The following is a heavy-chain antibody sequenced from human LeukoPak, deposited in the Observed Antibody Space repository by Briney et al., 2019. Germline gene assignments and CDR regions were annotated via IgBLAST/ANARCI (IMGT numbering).Heavy chain of an antibody. V-gene: IGHV3-49*03. J-gene: IGHJ4*02. CDR3: TRGSGRYVMVDW. D-gene: IGHD6-19*01. CDR1: GFTFADFT. CDR2: IRSNVYGGTT. Sequence: GGSLRLSCTASGFTFADFTVSWFRQSPGQGLEWVGFIRSNVYGGTTEHAASVEARFTISRDDSNSTAYLQMNSLKTEDTAVYYCTRGSGRYVMVDWWGQGTLVTVSP.